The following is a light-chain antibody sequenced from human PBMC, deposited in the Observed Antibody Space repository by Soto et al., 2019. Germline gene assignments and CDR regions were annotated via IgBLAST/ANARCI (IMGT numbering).Light chain of an antibody. CDR3: QQYNSLWT. CDR1: QTISTF. V-gene: IGKV1-39*01. J-gene: IGKJ1*01. CDR2: AAS. Sequence: IRLSQSPFSLSASVGDRVTITCRASQTISTFLNWYQQKPGKAPKVLIFAASSLQSGIPSRFSGSGSRPDFALTISGLQPEDCATYYGQQYNSLWTLGQGTKV.